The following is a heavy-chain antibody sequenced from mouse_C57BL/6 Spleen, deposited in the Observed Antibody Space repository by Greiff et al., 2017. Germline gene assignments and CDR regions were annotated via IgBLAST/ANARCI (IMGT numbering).Heavy chain of an antibody. Sequence: VQLQQPGAELVKPGASVKLSCKASGYTFTSYWMHWVKQRPGQGLEWIGMIHPNSGSTNYNEKFQSKATLTVDKSSSTAYMQLSSLTSEDSAVYYCARKGTGTEPFDYWGQGTTLTVSS. CDR2: IHPNSGST. V-gene: IGHV1-64*01. CDR3: ARKGTGTEPFDY. CDR1: GYTFTSYW. D-gene: IGHD4-1*01. J-gene: IGHJ2*01.